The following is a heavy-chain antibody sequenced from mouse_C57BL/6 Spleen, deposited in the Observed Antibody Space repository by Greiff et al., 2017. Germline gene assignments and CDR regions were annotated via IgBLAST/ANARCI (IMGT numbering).Heavy chain of an antibody. J-gene: IGHJ1*03. CDR2: IWTGGGT. V-gene: IGHV2-9-1*01. Sequence: QVQLKESGPGLVAPSQSLSITCTVSGFSLTSYAISWVRQPPGKGLEWLGVIWTGGGTNYNSALKSRLSISKDNSKSQVFLKRNSLQTDDTARYYCARNRGGSSPSSVFDVWGTGTTVTVSS. CDR3: ARNRGGSSPSSVFDV. CDR1: GFSLTSYA. D-gene: IGHD1-1*01.